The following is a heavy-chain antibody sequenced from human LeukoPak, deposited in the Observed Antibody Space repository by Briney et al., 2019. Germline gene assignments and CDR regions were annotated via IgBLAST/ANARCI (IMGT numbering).Heavy chain of an antibody. CDR3: ARGSTVVTRYDFDY. D-gene: IGHD4-23*01. Sequence: SETLSLTCAVYGGSFSGYYWSWIRQPPGKGLEWIGEINHSGSTNYNPSLKSRVTISVDTSWNQFSLKLSSVTAADTAVYYCARGSTVVTRYDFDYWGQGTLVTVSS. V-gene: IGHV4-34*01. CDR1: GGSFSGYY. CDR2: INHSGST. J-gene: IGHJ4*02.